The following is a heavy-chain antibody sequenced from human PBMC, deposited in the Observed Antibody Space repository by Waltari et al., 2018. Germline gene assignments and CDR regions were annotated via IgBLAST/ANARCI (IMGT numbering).Heavy chain of an antibody. D-gene: IGHD3-3*02. J-gene: IGHJ3*02. V-gene: IGHV1-18*01. CDR2: ISAYNGNT. CDR1: GYTFTSYG. Sequence: GQSGAEVKKPGASVKVSCKASGYTFTSYGISWVRQAPGQGLEWMGWISAYNGNTNYAQKLQGRVTMTTDTSTSTAYMELRSLRSDDTAVYYCARDGYTFLEWLMGNAFDIWGQGTMVTVSS. CDR3: ARDGYTFLEWLMGNAFDI.